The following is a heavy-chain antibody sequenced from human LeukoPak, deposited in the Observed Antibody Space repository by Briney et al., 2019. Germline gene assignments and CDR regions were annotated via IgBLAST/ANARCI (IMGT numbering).Heavy chain of an antibody. CDR1: GYTLTELS. CDR2: FDPEDGET. Sequence: ASVKVSCKVSGYTLTELSMHWVRQAPGKGLEWMGGFDPEDGETIYAQKFQGRVTMTEDTSTDTAYMELSSLRSEDTAVYYCATRPTYCTSGVCGDDYSYGIDVGGKGPRVTV. CDR3: ATRPTYCTSGVCGDDYSYGIDV. D-gene: IGHD2-8*01. J-gene: IGHJ6*04. V-gene: IGHV1-24*01.